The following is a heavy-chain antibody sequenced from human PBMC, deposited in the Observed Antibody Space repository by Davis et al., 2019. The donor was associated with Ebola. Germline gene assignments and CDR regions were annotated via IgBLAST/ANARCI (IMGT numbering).Heavy chain of an antibody. Sequence: AASVKVSCKASGYTFTSYYMHWVRQAPGQGLEWMGIINPSGGSTSYAQKFQGRVTITRDTSTSTVYMELSSLRSEDTAVYYCARETYYYDSSGYYFRYFFDYWGQGTLVTVSS. D-gene: IGHD3-22*01. CDR1: GYTFTSYY. CDR2: INPSGGST. J-gene: IGHJ4*02. V-gene: IGHV1-46*01. CDR3: ARETYYYDSSGYYFRYFFDY.